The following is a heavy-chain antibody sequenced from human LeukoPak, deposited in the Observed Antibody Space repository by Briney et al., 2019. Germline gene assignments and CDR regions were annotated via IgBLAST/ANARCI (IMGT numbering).Heavy chain of an antibody. CDR3: ASNSPHLRESSSGYIPPLDY. CDR2: IYYSGST. V-gene: IGHV4-39*07. D-gene: IGHD6-19*01. J-gene: IGHJ4*02. Sequence: ESSETLSLTCTVSGGSISSSSYYWGWIRQPPGKGLEWIGSIYYSGSTYYNPSLKSRVTISVDTSKNQFSLKLSSVTAADTAVYYCASNSPHLRESSSGYIPPLDYWGQGTLVTVSS. CDR1: GGSISSSSYY.